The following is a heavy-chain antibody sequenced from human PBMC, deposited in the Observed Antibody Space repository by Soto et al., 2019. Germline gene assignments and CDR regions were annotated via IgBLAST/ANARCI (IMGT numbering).Heavy chain of an antibody. J-gene: IGHJ6*02. D-gene: IGHD2-15*01. CDR2: INHSAST. CDR1: GGSLSGYY. Sequence: SETLSLTCAVYGGSLSGYYWSWIRQTPGKGLEWIAEINHSASTSYNPSLNSRATISLDTSKNQVSLNLSSVTAADSAIYYCTRSKTVVVAATRHYYYGLDVWGQGTTVT. CDR3: TRSKTVVVAATRHYYYGLDV. V-gene: IGHV4-34*01.